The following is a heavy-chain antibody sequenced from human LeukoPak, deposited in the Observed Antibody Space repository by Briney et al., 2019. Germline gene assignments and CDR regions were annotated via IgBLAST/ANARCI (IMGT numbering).Heavy chain of an antibody. Sequence: GGSLRLSCAASGFTFSSYGMHWVRQAPGKGLEWVAFIRYDGSNKYYADSVKGRFTISRDNSKTTLYLQMNSLRAEDTAVYYCATDGLGYCSSTSCIRTHFDYWGQGTLVTVSS. CDR3: ATDGLGYCSSTSCIRTHFDY. V-gene: IGHV3-30*02. D-gene: IGHD2-2*01. J-gene: IGHJ4*02. CDR1: GFTFSSYG. CDR2: IRYDGSNK.